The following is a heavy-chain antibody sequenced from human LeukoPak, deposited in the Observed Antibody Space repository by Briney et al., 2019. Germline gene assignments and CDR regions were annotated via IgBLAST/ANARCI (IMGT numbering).Heavy chain of an antibody. CDR3: ARASFGEFIYYYGMDV. D-gene: IGHD3-10*01. CDR2: ISGSGGST. CDR1: GFTFSSYA. Sequence: GGSLRLSCAASGFTFSSYAMSWVRQAPGKGLEWVSAISGSGGSTYYADSVKGRFTISRDNAKNSLYLQMNSLRAEDTAVYYCARASFGEFIYYYGMDVWGQGTTVTVSS. J-gene: IGHJ6*02. V-gene: IGHV3-23*01.